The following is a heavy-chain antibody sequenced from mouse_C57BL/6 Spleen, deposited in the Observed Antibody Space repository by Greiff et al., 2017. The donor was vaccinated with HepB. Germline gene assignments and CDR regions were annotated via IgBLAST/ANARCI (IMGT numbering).Heavy chain of an antibody. V-gene: IGHV5-17*01. CDR2: ISSGSSTI. Sequence: EVMLVESGGGLVKPGGSLKLSCAASGFTFSDYGMHWVRQAPEKGLEWVAYISSGSSTIYYADTVKGRFTISRDNAKNTLFLQMTSLRSEDTAMYYCARPSVVSTPAWFAYWGQGTLVTVSA. J-gene: IGHJ3*01. CDR1: GFTFSDYG. CDR3: ARPSVVSTPAWFAY. D-gene: IGHD1-1*01.